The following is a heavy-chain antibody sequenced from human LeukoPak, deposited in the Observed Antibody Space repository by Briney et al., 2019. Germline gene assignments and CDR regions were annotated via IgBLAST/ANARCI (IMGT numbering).Heavy chain of an antibody. D-gene: IGHD3-10*02. CDR2: ISSSGSTI. V-gene: IGHV3-48*03. CDR3: AELGITMIGGV. CDR1: GFTFRSYA. J-gene: IGHJ6*04. Sequence: GGSLRLSCTASGFTFRSYAMSWVRQAPGKGLEWVSYISSSGSTIYYADSVKGRFTISRDNAKNSLYLQMNSLRAEDTAVYYCAELGITMIGGVWGKGTTVTISS.